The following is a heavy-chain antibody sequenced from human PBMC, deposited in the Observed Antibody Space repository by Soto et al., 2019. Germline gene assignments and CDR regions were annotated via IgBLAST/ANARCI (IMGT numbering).Heavy chain of an antibody. CDR3: TKCPAEYCQGSAAREEFDY. Sequence: GASVKIYCKYSCYTFTSYFISWVRQAPGQRLEGMGGMRAYDGHTNYAQKFQCILAMATDASTKTAYIELRGLGSEETADYYMTKCPAEYCQGSAAREEFDYWGQGTLVTVSS. D-gene: IGHD3-10*01. CDR2: MRAYDGHT. CDR1: CYTFTSYF. J-gene: IGHJ4*02. V-gene: IGHV1-18*04.